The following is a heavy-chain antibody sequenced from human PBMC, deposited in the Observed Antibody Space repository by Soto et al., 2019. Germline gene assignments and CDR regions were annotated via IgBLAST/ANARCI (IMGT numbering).Heavy chain of an antibody. CDR1: GFTFNNYW. CDR3: ARSQS. Sequence: EVQLVESGGGSVQPGGSLRLSCAASGFTFNNYWMSWVRQAPGMGLEWVANINQDGSEDYYVDYVKGRFTISRDNAKNSLYLHMNSLRAEDTAVYYCARSQSWGQGTLVTVSS. V-gene: IGHV3-7*01. CDR2: INQDGSED. J-gene: IGHJ1*01.